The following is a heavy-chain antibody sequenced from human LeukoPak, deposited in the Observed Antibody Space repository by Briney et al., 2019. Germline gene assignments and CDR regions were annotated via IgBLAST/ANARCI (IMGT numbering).Heavy chain of an antibody. D-gene: IGHD1-26*01. CDR2: INSDGSST. J-gene: IGHJ3*01. V-gene: IGHV3-74*01. Sequence: GGSLRLSCAASGFTFSSYWMHWVRQAPGKGLVWVSRINSDGSSTSYADSVKGRFTISRDNAKNTLYLQMNSLRAEDTAVYYCARVSGYTLVGAFDFWGQGTMVTVSS. CDR3: ARVSGYTLVGAFDF. CDR1: GFTFSSYW.